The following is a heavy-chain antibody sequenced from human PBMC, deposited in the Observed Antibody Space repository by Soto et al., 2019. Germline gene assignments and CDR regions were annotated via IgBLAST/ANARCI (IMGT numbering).Heavy chain of an antibody. J-gene: IGHJ6*02. CDR3: ARFYDFSSGYPYYYYYGMDV. D-gene: IGHD3-3*01. CDR1: GYTFTSYG. Sequence: ASVKVSCKASGYTFTSYGISWVRQAPGQGLEWMGWISAYNGNTNYAQKLQGRVTMTTDTSTSTAYMELGSLRSDDTAVYYCARFYDFSSGYPYYYYYGMDVWGQGTTVTVSS. V-gene: IGHV1-18*04. CDR2: ISAYNGNT.